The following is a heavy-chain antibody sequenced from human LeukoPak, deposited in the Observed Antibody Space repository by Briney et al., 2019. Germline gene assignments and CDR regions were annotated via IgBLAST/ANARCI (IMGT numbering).Heavy chain of an antibody. CDR2: IWYDGSNK. J-gene: IGHJ6*02. CDR1: GFDFGTYA. Sequence: GGSLRLSCVASGFDFGTYAMSWVRQAPGKGLEWVAIIWYDGSNKYYTDSAKGRFTISRDNSKNTLFLQMNSLRVEDTAVYYCVRHTGSFPLGGMDVWGQGTTVTASS. V-gene: IGHV3-33*02. D-gene: IGHD1-26*01. CDR3: VRHTGSFPLGGMDV.